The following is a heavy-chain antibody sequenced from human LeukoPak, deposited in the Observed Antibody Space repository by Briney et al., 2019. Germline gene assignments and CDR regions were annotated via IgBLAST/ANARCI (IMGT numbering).Heavy chain of an antibody. CDR2: ISGSGAGT. CDR1: GFTFSSYA. D-gene: IGHD1-1*01. CDR3: AKDSSGENDC. J-gene: IGHJ4*02. V-gene: IGHV3-23*01. Sequence: PGGSLRLSCAASGFTFSSYAMRWVRQAPGKGLEWVSTISGSGAGTYYADSVKGRFTISRDNSKNTLYLQMNSLRAEDTAVYYCAKDSSGENDCWGQGTLVTVSS.